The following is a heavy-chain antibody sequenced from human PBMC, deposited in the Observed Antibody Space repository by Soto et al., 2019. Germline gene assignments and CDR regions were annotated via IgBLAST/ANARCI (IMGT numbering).Heavy chain of an antibody. J-gene: IGHJ6*02. Sequence: EVQLVESGGGLVQPGGSLRLSCAASGFTFSSYEMNWVRQAPGKGLEWVSYISSTGSTIYYADSVKGRFTISRDNAKNSLYLQMNSLRAEDPAVYYCARDSSPYYDILTGYFPPSCMDVWGQGTTVTVSS. CDR2: ISSTGSTI. V-gene: IGHV3-48*03. CDR1: GFTFSSYE. D-gene: IGHD3-9*01. CDR3: ARDSSPYYDILTGYFPPSCMDV.